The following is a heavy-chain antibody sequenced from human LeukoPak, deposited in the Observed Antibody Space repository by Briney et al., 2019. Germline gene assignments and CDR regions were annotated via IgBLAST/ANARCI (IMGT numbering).Heavy chain of an antibody. Sequence: GGSLRLSCAASGFTFSSYAMHWVRQAPGKGLEYVSAISSNGGSTYYANSVKGRFTISRDNSKNTLYLQMGSLRAEDMAVYYCARWRCSSTSCFFDYWGQGTLVTVSS. J-gene: IGHJ4*02. CDR1: GFTFSSYA. D-gene: IGHD2-2*01. CDR2: ISSNGGST. CDR3: ARWRCSSTSCFFDY. V-gene: IGHV3-64*01.